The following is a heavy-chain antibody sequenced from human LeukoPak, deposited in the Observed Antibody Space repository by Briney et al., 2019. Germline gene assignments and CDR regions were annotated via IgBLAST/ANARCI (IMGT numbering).Heavy chain of an antibody. V-gene: IGHV3-7*03. J-gene: IGHJ4*02. CDR1: GFTFSNFW. CDR3: ARDRGSSGFDY. Sequence: GGSLRLSCTASGFTFSNFWMGWVRQAPGKGLEWVANIKQDETEKFYVGSVKGRFTISRDNAKNSLYLQMNSLRVEDTALYYCARDRGSSGFDYWGQGTLVTVSS. CDR2: IKQDETEK. D-gene: IGHD6-13*01.